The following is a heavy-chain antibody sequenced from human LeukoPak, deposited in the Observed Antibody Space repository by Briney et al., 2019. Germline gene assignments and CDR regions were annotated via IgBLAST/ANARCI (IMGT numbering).Heavy chain of an antibody. CDR2: MNPNSGNT. V-gene: IGHV1-8*01. CDR1: GYTLSNYD. J-gene: IGHJ4*02. Sequence: ASVKVSCKASGYTLSNYDINWVRQATGQGLEWMGWMNPNSGNTGYAQKFQGRVTMTRNTSISTAYMELSSLRSEDTAVYYCARGITIFGVVTLDYWGQGTLVTVSS. CDR3: ARGITIFGVVTLDY. D-gene: IGHD3-3*01.